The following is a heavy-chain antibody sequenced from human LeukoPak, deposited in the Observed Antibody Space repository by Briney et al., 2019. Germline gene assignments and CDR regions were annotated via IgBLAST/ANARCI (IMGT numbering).Heavy chain of an antibody. D-gene: IGHD1-26*01. CDR2: IWNDGSKT. V-gene: IGHV3-33*01. CDR3: ARERASIVGATKGFDY. Sequence: GGSLRLSCATSGFTFSDYAMHWVRQAPGKGLEWVALIWNDGSKTFYADSVKGRLTISRDESKNTVYLQMNSLRAEDAAVYYCARERASIVGATKGFDYWGQGTLVTVSS. J-gene: IGHJ4*02. CDR1: GFTFSDYA.